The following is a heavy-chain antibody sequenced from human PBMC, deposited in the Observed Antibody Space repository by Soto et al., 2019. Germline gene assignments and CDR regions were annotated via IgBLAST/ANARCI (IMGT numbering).Heavy chain of an antibody. J-gene: IGHJ4*02. D-gene: IGHD2-15*01. CDR2: INPESTTI. CDR1: GIDLSIYW. Sequence: EAQLVESGGGLVQPGGSLRLSCTGSGIDLSIYWMHWVRQAPGKGLVWVSRINPESTTISYADSVKGRFTISRDNAENTLFLHMNILSAEDTGVYYCTKDTFGGRDSWGQGTLVTVSS. CDR3: TKDTFGGRDS. V-gene: IGHV3-74*01.